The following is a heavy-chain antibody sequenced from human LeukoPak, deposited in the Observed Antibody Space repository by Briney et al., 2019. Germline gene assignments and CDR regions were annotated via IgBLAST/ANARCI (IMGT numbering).Heavy chain of an antibody. CDR1: GFTFSSYW. CDR3: ARETLLAHCSGSSCYSSYYFDY. CDR2: IKQDGSEK. J-gene: IGHJ4*02. Sequence: PGGSLRLSCAASGFTFSSYWMSWVPQAPGKGLEWVANIKQDGSEKYYVDSVKGRFTISRDNAKNSLYLQMNSLRAEDTAVYYCARETLLAHCSGSSCYSSYYFDYWGQGTLVTVSS. V-gene: IGHV3-7*01. D-gene: IGHD2-15*01.